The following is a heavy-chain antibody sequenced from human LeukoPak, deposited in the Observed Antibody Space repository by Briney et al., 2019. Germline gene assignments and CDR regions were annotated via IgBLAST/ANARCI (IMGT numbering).Heavy chain of an antibody. CDR1: GGSFSGYY. D-gene: IGHD3-10*01. CDR3: ARSITMVRGVIAEYFQH. J-gene: IGHJ1*01. CDR2: INHSGST. V-gene: IGHV4-34*01. Sequence: PSETLSLTCAVYGGSFSGYYWSWIRQPPGKGLEWIGEINHSGSTDYNPSLKSRVTISVDTSKNQFSLKLSSVTAADTAVYYCARSITMVRGVIAEYFQHWGQGTLVTVSS.